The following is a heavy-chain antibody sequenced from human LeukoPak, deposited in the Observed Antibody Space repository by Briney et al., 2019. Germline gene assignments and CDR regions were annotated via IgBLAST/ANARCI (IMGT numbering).Heavy chain of an antibody. CDR2: IIPIFGPP. Sequence: SVKVSCKASGGTFSNYAISWVRQAPGQGLEWLGGIIPIFGPPNTAQKFQGRVTITADESTSTAYMELSRLRSDDTAVYYCARDPRDYVSSWFDPWGQGTLVTVSS. J-gene: IGHJ5*02. CDR3: ARDPRDYVSSWFDP. D-gene: IGHD3-16*01. CDR1: GGTFSNYA. V-gene: IGHV1-69*13.